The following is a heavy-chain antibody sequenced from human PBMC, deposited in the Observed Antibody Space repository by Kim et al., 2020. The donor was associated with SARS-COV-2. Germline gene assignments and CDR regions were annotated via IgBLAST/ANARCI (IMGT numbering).Heavy chain of an antibody. CDR3: SRHDAYYYDSRGGSGACDY. CDR2: IYPGDSDT. Sequence: GESLKISCKGSGYSFTSYWIGWVRQMPGQGLEWMGIIYPGDSDTRYSPSFQGQVTISADKSISTAYLQRSSLKASDTAMYYGSRHDAYYYDSRGGSGACDYCGQGTLVTVSS. D-gene: IGHD3-22*01. CDR1: GYSFTSYW. V-gene: IGHV5-51*01. J-gene: IGHJ4*02.